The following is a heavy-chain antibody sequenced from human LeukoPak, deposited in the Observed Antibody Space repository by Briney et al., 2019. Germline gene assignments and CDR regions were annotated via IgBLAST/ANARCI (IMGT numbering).Heavy chain of an antibody. D-gene: IGHD3-22*01. J-gene: IGHJ4*02. CDR2: IIWNRGAL. V-gene: IGHV3-9*01. Sequence: PGRSLRLSCAASGFTFDDYAMHWVRQAPGKGLEWVSGIIWNRGALGYADSVKGRFTISRDNAKNSLYLQMNSLRAEDTALYYCAKGRGYYSPDYWGQGTLVTVSS. CDR3: AKGRGYYSPDY. CDR1: GFTFDDYA.